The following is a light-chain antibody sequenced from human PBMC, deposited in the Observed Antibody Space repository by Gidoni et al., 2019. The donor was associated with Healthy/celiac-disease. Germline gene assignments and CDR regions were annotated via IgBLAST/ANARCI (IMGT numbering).Light chain of an antibody. CDR2: DAA. CDR3: QRFNSYPLIT. Sequence: ATHLTLPPSSLSASVGDRVTITCRASKCISSALAWYQQKPGKAPKLMIYDAASLGSGVPSRFSGSGSGTDFALTISSLQPEDFATYFCQRFNSYPLITFGPGTKVDIK. CDR1: KCISSA. J-gene: IGKJ3*01. V-gene: IGKV1-13*02.